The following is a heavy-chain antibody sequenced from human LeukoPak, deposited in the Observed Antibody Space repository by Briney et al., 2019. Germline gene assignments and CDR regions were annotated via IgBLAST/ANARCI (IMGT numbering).Heavy chain of an antibody. Sequence: GGSLRLSRTASGFTLSTHAMSGVRPAPGMGGEWGSGVGGSDGSTYYPDSEKRPFTITRNNTKNTQSLQMHSVRPEDTAVYYCTKGPNFWPTPIAFAIWGQGTTVTVSS. D-gene: IGHD3-3*01. CDR3: TKGPNFWPTPIAFAI. J-gene: IGHJ3*02. CDR1: GFTLSTHA. V-gene: IGHV3-23*01. CDR2: VGGSDGST.